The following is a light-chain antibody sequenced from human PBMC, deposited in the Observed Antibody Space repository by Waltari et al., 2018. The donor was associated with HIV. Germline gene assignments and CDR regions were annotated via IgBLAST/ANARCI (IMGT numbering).Light chain of an antibody. Sequence: DIVMTQTPLSSPVTLGQPASISCRSSHSHIQKYGNTYLSWRQQRPGQSPRLLIYEISNRFSGVPDRFSGSGAGTDFTLKISRVQPEDVGVYYCMQATQFPVTFGPGTKLEI. J-gene: IGKJ2*01. CDR2: EIS. V-gene: IGKV2-24*01. CDR1: HSHIQKYGNTY. CDR3: MQATQFPVT.